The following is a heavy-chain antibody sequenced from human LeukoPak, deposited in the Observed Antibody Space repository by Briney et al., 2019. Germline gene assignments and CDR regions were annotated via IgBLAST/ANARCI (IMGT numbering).Heavy chain of an antibody. V-gene: IGHV3-23*01. Sequence: GGSLRLSCAASGFTFSNYAIHWVRQAPGKGLKWVSGISSGGSTYCADSVKGRFTISRDNSKNTLYLQMNSLRAEDTAVYYCAKDTYSTSPYYFDYWGQGTLVTVSS. CDR1: GFTFSNYA. D-gene: IGHD1-26*01. CDR2: ISSGGST. CDR3: AKDTYSTSPYYFDY. J-gene: IGHJ4*02.